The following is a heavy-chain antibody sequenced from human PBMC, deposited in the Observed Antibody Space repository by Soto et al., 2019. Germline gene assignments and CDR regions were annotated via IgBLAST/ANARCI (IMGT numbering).Heavy chain of an antibody. CDR1: GYTFTSYG. Sequence: QVQLVQSGAEVKKPGASVKVSCKASGYTFTSYGISWVRQAPGQGLEWMGWISAYNGNTNYAQKLQGRVTMTTDTSTSTAYMELRSLRSDDTAVYYCARQVPHTIFGVVNYYFDYWGQGTLVTVSS. CDR3: ARQVPHTIFGVVNYYFDY. J-gene: IGHJ4*02. D-gene: IGHD3-3*01. V-gene: IGHV1-18*01. CDR2: ISAYNGNT.